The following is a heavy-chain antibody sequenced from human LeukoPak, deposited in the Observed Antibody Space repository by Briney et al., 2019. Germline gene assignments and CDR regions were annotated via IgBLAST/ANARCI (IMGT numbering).Heavy chain of an antibody. CDR2: ISGSGGRA. D-gene: IGHD1-1*01. CDR3: AKDPIWSSWNDVGDLNY. V-gene: IGHV3-23*01. J-gene: IGHJ4*02. Sequence: PGGSLRLSCAASGFTFSSYTISWVRQAPGKGLEWVAAISGSGGRAYYADSVRGRFTISRDNSKNTLYLQMNSLRAEDTAVYYCAKDPIWSSWNDVGDLNYWGQGTLVTVSS. CDR1: GFTFSSYT.